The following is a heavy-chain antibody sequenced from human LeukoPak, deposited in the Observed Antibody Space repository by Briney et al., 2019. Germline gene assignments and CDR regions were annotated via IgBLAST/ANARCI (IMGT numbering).Heavy chain of an antibody. D-gene: IGHD2-15*01. CDR2: INHSGST. V-gene: IGHV4-34*01. CDR3: ARGGCSGGSCYVLRRIYYGMDV. Sequence: SETLSLTCAVYGGSFSGYYWSWIRQPPGKGLEWIGEINHSGSTNYNPSLKSRVTISVDTSKNQFSLKLSSVTAADTAVYYCARGGCSGGSCYVLRRIYYGMDVWGQGTTVTVSS. CDR1: GGSFSGYY. J-gene: IGHJ6*02.